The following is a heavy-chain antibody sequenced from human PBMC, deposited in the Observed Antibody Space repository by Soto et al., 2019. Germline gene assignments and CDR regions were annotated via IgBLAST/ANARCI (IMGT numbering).Heavy chain of an antibody. V-gene: IGHV4-4*07. J-gene: IGHJ6*02. CDR3: AKAPFLEWFLDYYYGMDV. D-gene: IGHD3-3*01. CDR2: IYTSGST. CDR1: GGSISSYY. Sequence: SETLSLTCTVSGGSISSYYWSWIRQPAGKGLEWIGRIYTSGSTTYNPSLKSRVTMSVDTSKNQFSLKLSSVTAADTAVYYCAKAPFLEWFLDYYYGMDVWGQGTTVTVSS.